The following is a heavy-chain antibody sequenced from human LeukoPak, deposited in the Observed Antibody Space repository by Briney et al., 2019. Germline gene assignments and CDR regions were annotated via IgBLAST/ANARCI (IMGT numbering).Heavy chain of an antibody. J-gene: IGHJ4*02. CDR1: GFIFNNYA. CDR2: IYSGGST. CDR3: ARSRDGYSHFDY. V-gene: IGHV3-53*01. D-gene: IGHD5-24*01. Sequence: GGSLRLSCAASGFIFNNYAMSWVRQAPGKGLEWVSVIYSGGSTYYADSVKGRFTISRDNSKNTLYLQMNSLRAEDTAVYYCARSRDGYSHFDYWGQGTLVTVSS.